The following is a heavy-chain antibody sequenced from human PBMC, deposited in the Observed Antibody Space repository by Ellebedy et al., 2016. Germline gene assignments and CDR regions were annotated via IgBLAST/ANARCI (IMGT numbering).Heavy chain of an antibody. D-gene: IGHD2-15*01. J-gene: IGHJ5*02. CDR1: GFTFSTNY. CDR3: ARGVGSGWFDP. CDR2: IFSDGNT. Sequence: GESLKISCAASGFTFSTNYMKWVRQAPGKGLEWVSAIFSDGNTYYADSVKGRFTISRDNSKNTLYLQMNSLRAEDTAVYYCARGVGSGWFDPWGQGTLVTVSS. V-gene: IGHV3-53*01.